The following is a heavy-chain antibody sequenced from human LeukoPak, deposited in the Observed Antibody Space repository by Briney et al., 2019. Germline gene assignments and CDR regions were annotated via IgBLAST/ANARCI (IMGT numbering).Heavy chain of an antibody. CDR1: GGSIRSYF. CDR3: ARVQTPSGSGSYSFDY. J-gene: IGHJ4*02. CDR2: IYYSGST. D-gene: IGHD3-10*01. Sequence: KASETLSLTCTVSGGSIRSYFWSWIRQPPGKGLEWIGYIYYSGSTNYNPSLKSRVTISVDTSKNQFSLKLSSVTAADTAVYYCARVQTPSGSGSYSFDYWGQGTLVTVPS. V-gene: IGHV4-59*01.